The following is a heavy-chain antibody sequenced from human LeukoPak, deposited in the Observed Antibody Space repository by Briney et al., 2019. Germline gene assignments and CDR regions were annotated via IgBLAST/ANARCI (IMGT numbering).Heavy chain of an antibody. CDR2: IYYSGST. D-gene: IGHD3-10*01. CDR3: ARDEWVGTMVRGGPNWFDP. CDR1: GGSITSSTYY. V-gene: IGHV4-39*07. Sequence: SETLSLTCTVSGGSITSSTYYWGWIRQPPGKGLEWIGSIYYSGSTYYNPSLKSRVTISVDTSKNQFSLKLSSVTAADTAVYYCARDEWVGTMVRGGPNWFDPWGQGTLVTVSS. J-gene: IGHJ5*02.